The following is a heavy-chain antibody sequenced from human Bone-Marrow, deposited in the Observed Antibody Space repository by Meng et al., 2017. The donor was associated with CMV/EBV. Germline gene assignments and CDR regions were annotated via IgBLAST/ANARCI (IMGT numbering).Heavy chain of an antibody. V-gene: IGHV3-43*01. CDR3: AKDSSSSDYGMDV. J-gene: IGHJ6*02. D-gene: IGHD6-6*01. Sequence: GESLKISCAASGFTFDDYTMHWVRQAPGKGLEWVSLISWDGGSTYYADSVKGRFTISRDTSKNSLYLQMNSLRTEDTALYYCAKDSSSSDYGMDVWGQGTTVTVSS. CDR1: GFTFDDYT. CDR2: ISWDGGST.